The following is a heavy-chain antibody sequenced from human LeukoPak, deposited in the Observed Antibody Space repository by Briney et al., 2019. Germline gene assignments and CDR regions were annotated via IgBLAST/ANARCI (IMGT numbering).Heavy chain of an antibody. CDR1: GFSFSSYA. D-gene: IGHD2-15*01. CDR2: ISGSGGST. Sequence: GGSLGLSCAASGFSFSSYAMSWVRQAPGKGLEWVSGISGSGGSTYYADSVKGRFTISRDNSKNTLYVQMNSLRAEDTAVYYCAKARGFCSGGSCYSPFDPWGQGTLVTVSS. CDR3: AKARGFCSGGSCYSPFDP. J-gene: IGHJ5*02. V-gene: IGHV3-23*01.